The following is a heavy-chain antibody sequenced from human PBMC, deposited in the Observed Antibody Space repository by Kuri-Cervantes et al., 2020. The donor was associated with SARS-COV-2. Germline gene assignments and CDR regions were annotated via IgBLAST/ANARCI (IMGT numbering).Heavy chain of an antibody. CDR3: ARDFRGCSSTSCYGGFDY. CDR1: GFTFSSYG. V-gene: IGHV3-33*01. CDR2: IWYDGSNK. D-gene: IGHD2-2*01. Sequence: GGSLRLSCAASGFTFSSYGMHWVRQAPGKGLEWVAVIWYDGSNKYYADSVKGRFTISRDNSKNTLYLQMSSLRAEDTAVYYCARDFRGCSSTSCYGGFDYWGQGTLVTVSS. J-gene: IGHJ4*02.